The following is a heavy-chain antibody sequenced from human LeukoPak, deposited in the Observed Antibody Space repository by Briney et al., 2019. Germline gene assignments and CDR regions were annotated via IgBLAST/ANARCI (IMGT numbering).Heavy chain of an antibody. D-gene: IGHD1-26*01. CDR1: GFTFSRYW. J-gene: IGHJ4*02. V-gene: IGHV3-74*01. CDR3: XXAXXGXXFXY. Sequence: SXAAXGFTFSRYWMDWVSHAPGKGRVWVSRINSDGRSTKDAESVKGRFTISRDKAKKTMYGEMNRQRAEETAVYECXXAXXGXXFXYWGQGVLVTVSS. CDR2: INSDGRST.